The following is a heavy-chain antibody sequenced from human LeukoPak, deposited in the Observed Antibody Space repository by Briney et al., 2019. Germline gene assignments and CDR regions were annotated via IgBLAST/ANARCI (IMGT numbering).Heavy chain of an antibody. CDR1: GFTFSSYA. V-gene: IGHV3-23*01. D-gene: IGHD4-17*01. Sequence: PGGSLRLSCAVSGFTFSSYAMSWVRQAPGKGLEWVSTITGGGDNTYYADSVKGQFTISRDNSKNTLNLQMNSLRAEDTAVYYCAKDLYGDYEGDYWGQGTLVTVSS. J-gene: IGHJ4*02. CDR3: AKDLYGDYEGDY. CDR2: ITGGGDNT.